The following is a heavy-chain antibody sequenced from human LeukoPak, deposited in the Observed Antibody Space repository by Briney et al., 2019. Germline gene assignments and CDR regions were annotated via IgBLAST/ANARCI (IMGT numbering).Heavy chain of an antibody. CDR3: ARAGGGSGYSPIDY. Sequence: GASVKVSCKASGYTFTGYYMHWVRQAPGQGLEWMGWINPSGGSTSYAQKFQGRISMTRDMSTSTVYMDLSSLRSEDTAVYYCARAGGGSGYSPIDYWGQGTLVTVSS. CDR1: GYTFTGYY. V-gene: IGHV1-46*01. D-gene: IGHD3-3*01. J-gene: IGHJ4*02. CDR2: INPSGGST.